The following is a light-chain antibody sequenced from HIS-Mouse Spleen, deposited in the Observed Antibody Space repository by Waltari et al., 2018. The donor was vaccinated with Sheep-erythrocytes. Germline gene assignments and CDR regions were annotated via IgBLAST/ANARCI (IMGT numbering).Light chain of an antibody. J-gene: IGLJ2*01. CDR1: KLGDKY. CDR2: QDS. V-gene: IGLV3-1*01. CDR3: QAWDSSTAV. Sequence: SYELTQPPSVSVSPGQTASITCSGDKLGDKYACWYQQKPGQSPVLVIYQDSKRPSGIPARFSGSNSRNTATLTISGTQAMDEADYYCQAWDSSTAVFGGGTKLNVL.